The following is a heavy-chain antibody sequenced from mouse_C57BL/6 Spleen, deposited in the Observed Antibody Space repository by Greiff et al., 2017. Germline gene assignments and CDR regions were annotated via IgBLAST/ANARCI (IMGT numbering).Heavy chain of an antibody. CDR3: ARQGYRYFDY. CDR1: GFTFSSYG. V-gene: IGHV5-6*01. Sequence: EVKLMESGGDLVKPGGSLKLSCAASGFTFSSYGMSWVRQTPDKRLEWVATISSGGSYTYYPDSVKGRFTISRDNAKNTLYLQMSSLKSEDTAMXYCARQGYRYFDYWGQGTTLTVSS. J-gene: IGHJ2*01. D-gene: IGHD2-14*01. CDR2: ISSGGSYT.